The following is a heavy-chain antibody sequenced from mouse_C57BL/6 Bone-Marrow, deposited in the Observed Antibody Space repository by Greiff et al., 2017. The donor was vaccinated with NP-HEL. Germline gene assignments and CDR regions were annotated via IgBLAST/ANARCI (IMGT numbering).Heavy chain of an antibody. CDR2: ISDGGSYT. J-gene: IGHJ3*01. CDR3: ASYYYGSSLPAY. CDR1: GFTFSSYA. D-gene: IGHD1-1*01. V-gene: IGHV5-4*03. Sequence: EVKLMESGGGLVKPGGSLKLSCAASGFTFSSYAMSWVRQTPEKRLEWVATISDGGSYTYYPDNVKGRFTISRDNAKNNLYLQMSHLKSEDTAMYYCASYYYGSSLPAYWGQGTLVTVSP.